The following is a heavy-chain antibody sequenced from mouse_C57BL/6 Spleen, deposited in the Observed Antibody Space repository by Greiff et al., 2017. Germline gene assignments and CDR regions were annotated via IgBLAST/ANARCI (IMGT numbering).Heavy chain of an antibody. Sequence: EVQLVESGGGLVQPGGSLKLSCAASGFTFSDYYMYWVRQTPEKRLEWVAYISNGGGSTYYPDTVKGRFTISRDNAKNTLYLQMSRLKSEDTAMYYCARQLRPYAMDYWGQGTSVTVSS. J-gene: IGHJ4*01. D-gene: IGHD3-2*02. CDR3: ARQLRPYAMDY. CDR1: GFTFSDYY. CDR2: ISNGGGST. V-gene: IGHV5-12*01.